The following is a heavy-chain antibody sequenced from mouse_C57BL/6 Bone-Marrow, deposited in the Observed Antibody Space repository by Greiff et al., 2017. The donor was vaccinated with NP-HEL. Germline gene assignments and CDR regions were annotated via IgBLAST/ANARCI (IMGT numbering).Heavy chain of an antibody. CDR1: GYTFSTSW. CDR2: IYPGDGDT. Sequence: VQLQQSGPELVKPGASVKISCKASGYTFSTSWMNWMKQRPGKGLEWIGRIYPGDGDTHYSGNFEGKASLTADTSSNSAYMQLSSLTSEDSAVYFCARGESWGAFFEYRGQGTTLTVSS. J-gene: IGHJ2*01. CDR3: ARGESWGAFFEY. V-gene: IGHV1-82*01. D-gene: IGHD6-1*01.